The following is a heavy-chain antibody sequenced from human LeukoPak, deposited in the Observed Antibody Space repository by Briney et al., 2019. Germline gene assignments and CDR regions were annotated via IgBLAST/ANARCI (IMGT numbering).Heavy chain of an antibody. V-gene: IGHV4-31*03. J-gene: IGHJ4*02. CDR2: IYYSGST. Sequence: SETLSLTCTVSGGSISSGGYYWSWIRQHPGKGLEWIGYIYYSGSTYYNPSLKSRVTISVDTSKNQFSLKLSSVTAADTAVYYCARFYFDSTYYFDYWGQGTLVTVSS. CDR1: GGSISSGGYY. D-gene: IGHD3-9*01. CDR3: ARFYFDSTYYFDY.